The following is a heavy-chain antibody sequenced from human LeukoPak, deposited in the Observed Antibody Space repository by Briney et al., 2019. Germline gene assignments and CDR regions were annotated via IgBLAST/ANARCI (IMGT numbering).Heavy chain of an antibody. V-gene: IGHV1-69*05. CDR2: IIPIFGTA. D-gene: IGHD3-22*01. Sequence: WASVKVSCKASGGTFSSYAISWVRQAPGRGLEWMGGIIPIFGTANYAQKFQGRVTITTDESTSTAYMELSSLRSEDTAVYYCAVTNLYYYDSSGAYHAFDIWGQGTMVTVSS. CDR3: AVTNLYYYDSSGAYHAFDI. J-gene: IGHJ3*02. CDR1: GGTFSSYA.